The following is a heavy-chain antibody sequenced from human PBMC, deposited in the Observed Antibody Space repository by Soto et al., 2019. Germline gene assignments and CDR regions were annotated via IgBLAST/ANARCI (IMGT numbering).Heavy chain of an antibody. CDR1: GGSISGYY. CDR3: ARDLWGYCGTDCYPLDV. J-gene: IGHJ6*02. Sequence: QVQLQESGPGLVKPSETLSLTCTVSGGSISGYYWSWIRQPPGKGLEWIGYMYNTGSTVYNPSFKSRVTISVDTSKNQVSLERNSVTAADTAVYYCARDLWGYCGTDCYPLDVWGQGTTVTVSS. D-gene: IGHD2-21*02. CDR2: MYNTGST. V-gene: IGHV4-59*01.